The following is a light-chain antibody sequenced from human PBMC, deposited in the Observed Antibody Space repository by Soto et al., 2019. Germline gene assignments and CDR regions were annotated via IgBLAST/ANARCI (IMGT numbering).Light chain of an antibody. Sequence: QSVLTQPASVSGSPGQSITISCTGTSSDVGGYNYVSWYQHHPGKAPKLIIYEVSNRPSGVSSRFSASKSGNTASLTISGLQAEDEADYYCSSYTFSNTLIFGGGTKSPS. V-gene: IGLV2-14*01. CDR2: EVS. J-gene: IGLJ2*01. CDR3: SSYTFSNTLI. CDR1: SSDVGGYNY.